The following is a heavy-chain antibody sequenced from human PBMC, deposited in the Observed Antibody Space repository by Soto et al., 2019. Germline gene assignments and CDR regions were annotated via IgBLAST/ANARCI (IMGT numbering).Heavy chain of an antibody. Sequence: LRLSCAASGFTFSSYAMSWVRQAPGKGLEWVSAISGSGGSTYYADSVKGRFTISRDNSKNTLYLQVNSLRAEDTAVYYCAKEKWELLGGYFDYWGQGTLVTVSS. CDR2: ISGSGGST. J-gene: IGHJ4*02. D-gene: IGHD1-26*01. CDR1: GFTFSSYA. V-gene: IGHV3-23*01. CDR3: AKEKWELLGGYFDY.